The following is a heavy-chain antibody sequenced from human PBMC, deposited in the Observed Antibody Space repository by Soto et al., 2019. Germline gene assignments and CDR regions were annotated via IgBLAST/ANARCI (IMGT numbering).Heavy chain of an antibody. D-gene: IGHD6-19*01. V-gene: IGHV3-74*01. CDR3: AVAVAGQTAIGY. Sequence: EVQLVESGGGLVQPGGSLRLSCAASGFTFSSYWMHWVRQAPGKGLVWVSRINSDGSSTSYADSVKGRFTISRDSAKNTLYLQMNSLRAADTAVYYWAVAVAGQTAIGYWGQGTLVTVSS. CDR1: GFTFSSYW. J-gene: IGHJ4*02. CDR2: INSDGSST.